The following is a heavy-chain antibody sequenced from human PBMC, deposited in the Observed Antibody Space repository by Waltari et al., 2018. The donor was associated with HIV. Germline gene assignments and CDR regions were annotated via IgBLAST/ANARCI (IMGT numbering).Heavy chain of an antibody. CDR3: ARAIGSAEYFQH. D-gene: IGHD3-10*01. J-gene: IGHJ1*01. CDR1: GFTFSSYA. Sequence: QVQLVESGGGVVQPGRSLRLSCAASGFTFSSYAMHWVRQAPGKGLEWVAVISYDGSNKYYADSVKGRFTISRDNSKNTLYLQMNSLRAEDTAVYYCARAIGSAEYFQHWGQGTLVTVSS. CDR2: ISYDGSNK. V-gene: IGHV3-30*04.